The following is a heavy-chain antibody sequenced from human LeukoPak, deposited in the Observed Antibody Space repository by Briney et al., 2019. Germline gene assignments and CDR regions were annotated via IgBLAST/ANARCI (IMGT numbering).Heavy chain of an antibody. D-gene: IGHD3-22*01. Sequence: PGGSLRLSCAASGFTFSSYGMHWVRQAPGKGLEWVAFIRYDGSNKYYADSVEGRFTISRDNAKNTLYLQMDSLRAADTAVYYCARMDSSGYTYLDYWGQGTLVTVSS. CDR3: ARMDSSGYTYLDY. V-gene: IGHV3-30*02. CDR2: IRYDGSNK. CDR1: GFTFSSYG. J-gene: IGHJ4*02.